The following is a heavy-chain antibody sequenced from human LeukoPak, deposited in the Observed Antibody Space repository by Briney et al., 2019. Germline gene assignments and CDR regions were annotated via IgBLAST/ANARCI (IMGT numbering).Heavy chain of an antibody. Sequence: GGSLRLSCAASGFIFTNYAMSRVRQAPGKGLEWVSSISGSGGTTDYADSVKGRFTISRDNSKNTLYLQMNSLRTEDTAVFYCAKHAGYDSYYALDVWGQGTTVTVSS. D-gene: IGHD6-13*01. CDR2: ISGSGGTT. J-gene: IGHJ6*02. V-gene: IGHV3-23*01. CDR1: GFIFTNYA. CDR3: AKHAGYDSYYALDV.